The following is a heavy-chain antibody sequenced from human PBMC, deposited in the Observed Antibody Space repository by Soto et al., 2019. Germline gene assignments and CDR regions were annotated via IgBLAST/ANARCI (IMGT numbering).Heavy chain of an antibody. V-gene: IGHV4-39*01. CDR1: SPSIRTSSYY. D-gene: IGHD5-18*01. CDR2: LFYTGST. J-gene: IGHJ5*01. Sequence: SETLSLTCTLASPSIRTSSYYWAWIRQPPGKGLEWIGRLFYTGSTYYSPSLKTRAAVSVATSNTPYSLKLTSVTAAATAVYYCASLKYTHTCYHWFDSWGQGTLVTVSS. CDR3: ASLKYTHTCYHWFDS.